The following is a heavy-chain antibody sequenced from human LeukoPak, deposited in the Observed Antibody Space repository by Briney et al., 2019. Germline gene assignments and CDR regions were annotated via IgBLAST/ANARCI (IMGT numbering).Heavy chain of an antibody. Sequence: QPGGSLRLSCAASGFTFSSYEMNWVRQAPGKGLEWVSYISSSGSTTYYADSVKGRFTISRDNAKNSLYLQMNSLRAEDTAVYYCAKNARYSSSWYDYWGQGTLVTVSS. D-gene: IGHD6-13*01. CDR2: ISSSGSTT. V-gene: IGHV3-48*03. CDR1: GFTFSSYE. CDR3: AKNARYSSSWYDY. J-gene: IGHJ4*02.